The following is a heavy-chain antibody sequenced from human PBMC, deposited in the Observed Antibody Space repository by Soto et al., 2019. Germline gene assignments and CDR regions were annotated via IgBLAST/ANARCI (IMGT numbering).Heavy chain of an antibody. Sequence: QVHLQESGPGLVKPSETLSLFCNVSGGSMNNNYWSWIRQAPGKGLEWIGYVFYTGTTNYNPSLKSRVTILVDTAKKQFSLRLRSLTAAATALYYCARSLPVTRFDQWGQGTRVTVS. D-gene: IGHD4-17*01. V-gene: IGHV4-59*01. CDR2: VFYTGTT. J-gene: IGHJ4*02. CDR1: GGSMNNNY. CDR3: ARSLPVTRFDQ.